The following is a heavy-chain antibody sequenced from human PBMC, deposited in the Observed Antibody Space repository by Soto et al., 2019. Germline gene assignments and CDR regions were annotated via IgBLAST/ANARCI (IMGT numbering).Heavy chain of an antibody. Sequence: SETLSLTCTFSGGSISSSSYYWGWIRQPPGKGLEWIGSIYYSGSTYYNPSLKSRVTISVDTSKNQFSLKLSSVTAADTAVYYCARGRLSSPVRRPFDPWGQGTLVTVSS. CDR1: GGSISSSSYY. J-gene: IGHJ5*02. D-gene: IGHD6-13*01. CDR2: IYYSGST. V-gene: IGHV4-39*01. CDR3: ARGRLSSPVRRPFDP.